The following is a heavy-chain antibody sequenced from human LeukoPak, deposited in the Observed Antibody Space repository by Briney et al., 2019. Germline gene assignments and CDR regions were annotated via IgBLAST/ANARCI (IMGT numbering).Heavy chain of an antibody. D-gene: IGHD1-14*01. J-gene: IGHJ3*02. Sequence: PGGSLRFSCAASGFTVSSNYMSWVRQAPGKGLEWVSNIYSGGSTYYADSVKGRFTISRDNSKNTVYLQMNSLRAGDTAVYFCARVRLDRSERNLDAFENWGQGTMVTVS. V-gene: IGHV3-53*01. CDR2: IYSGGST. CDR3: ARVRLDRSERNLDAFEN. CDR1: GFTVSSNY.